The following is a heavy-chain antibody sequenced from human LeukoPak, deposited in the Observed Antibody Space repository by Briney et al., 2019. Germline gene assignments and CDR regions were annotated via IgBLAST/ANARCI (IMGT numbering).Heavy chain of an antibody. CDR1: GFTFSSYA. Sequence: GGSLRLSCAASGFTFSSYAMHWVRRAPGKGLEYVSGISSNGGSTYYANSVKGRFTISRDNSKNTLYLQMGSLRAEDMAVYYCARGVVPAATGRSFDYWGQGTLVTVSS. CDR3: ARGVVPAATGRSFDY. CDR2: ISSNGGST. D-gene: IGHD2-2*01. J-gene: IGHJ4*02. V-gene: IGHV3-64*01.